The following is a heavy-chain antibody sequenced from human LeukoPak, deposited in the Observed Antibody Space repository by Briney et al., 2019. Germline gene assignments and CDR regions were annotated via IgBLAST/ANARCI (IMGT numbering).Heavy chain of an antibody. CDR1: GYSISSGYY. D-gene: IGHD4-17*01. CDR3: AIPFMDTTVTSGFDY. V-gene: IGHV4-38-2*01. CDR2: IHHSGTA. J-gene: IGHJ4*02. Sequence: PSETLSLTCAVSGYSISSGYYWGWIRQPPGKGLEWIGSIHHSGTAYYNPSLKSRVTISVDTSKNQFSLNLSSVTAADTAVYYCAIPFMDTTVTSGFDYWGQGTLVTVSS.